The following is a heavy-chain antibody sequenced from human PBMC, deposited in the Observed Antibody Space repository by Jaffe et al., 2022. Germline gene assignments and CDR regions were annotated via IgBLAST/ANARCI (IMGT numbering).Heavy chain of an antibody. CDR1: GGSISSYY. V-gene: IGHV4-59*01. J-gene: IGHJ2*01. CDR3: ARDYSPGNYWYFDL. D-gene: IGHD2-21*01. CDR2: IYYSGST. Sequence: QVQLQESGPGLVKPSETLSLTCTVSGGSISSYYWSWIRQPPGKGLEWIGYIYYSGSTNYNPSLKSRVTISVDTSKNQFSLKLSSVTAADTAVYYCARDYSPGNYWYFDLWGRGTLVTVSS.